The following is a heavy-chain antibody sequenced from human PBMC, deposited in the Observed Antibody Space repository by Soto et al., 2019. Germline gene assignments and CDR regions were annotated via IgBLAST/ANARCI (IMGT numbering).Heavy chain of an antibody. CDR1: GGTFSSYA. D-gene: IGHD2-21*02. CDR2: IIPIFGTA. Sequence: GASVKVFCKASGGTFSSYAISCVRQAPGQGLEWMGGIIPIFGTANYAQKFQGRVTITADKSTSTAYMELSSLRSEDTAVYYCASPLVVTAIPGAFDIWGQGTMVTVSS. V-gene: IGHV1-69*06. J-gene: IGHJ3*02. CDR3: ASPLVVTAIPGAFDI.